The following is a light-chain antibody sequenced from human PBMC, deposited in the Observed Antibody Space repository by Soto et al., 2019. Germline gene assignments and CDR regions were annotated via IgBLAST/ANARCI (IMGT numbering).Light chain of an antibody. V-gene: IGKV3-20*01. CDR2: AAS. Sequence: EIVLTQSPGTLSLSPGERATLSCRASRSLSSSYVVWYQQKPGQAPRLLIYAASRRATGIPDRFSGSGSATEYTLTISRLEPEDFAVYYCQQQGIFGQGTKLEIK. CDR1: RSLSSSY. J-gene: IGKJ2*01. CDR3: QQQGI.